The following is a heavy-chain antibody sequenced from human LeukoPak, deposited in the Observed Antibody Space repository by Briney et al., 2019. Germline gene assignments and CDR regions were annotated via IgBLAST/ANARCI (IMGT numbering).Heavy chain of an antibody. D-gene: IGHD4-23*01. J-gene: IGHJ4*02. CDR1: GGSISSSPYY. CDR2: IYYSGNT. V-gene: IGHV4-39*07. Sequence: SEALSLTCTVSGGSISSSPYYWGWIRQPPGKGLEWIGSIYYSGNTYYNPSLKSRLTISVDTSKNQFSLKLSSVTAADTAVYYCVRYYDDYGGNSVDDYWGQGTLVTVSS. CDR3: VRYYDDYGGNSVDDY.